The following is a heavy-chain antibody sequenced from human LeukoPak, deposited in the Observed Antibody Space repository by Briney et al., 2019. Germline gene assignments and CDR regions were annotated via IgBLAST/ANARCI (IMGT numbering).Heavy chain of an antibody. V-gene: IGHV3-48*02. Sequence: GGSLRLSCAASGFTFSNYRMNWVRQAPGKGLEWVSYISSDSSSIYYGDSVKGRFTISRDNAKNSLYLQMNSLRDEDTAVYYCAREPTGSGYDWFDPWGQGTLVTVSS. CDR2: ISSDSSSI. D-gene: IGHD5-12*01. CDR1: GFTFSNYR. CDR3: AREPTGSGYDWFDP. J-gene: IGHJ5*02.